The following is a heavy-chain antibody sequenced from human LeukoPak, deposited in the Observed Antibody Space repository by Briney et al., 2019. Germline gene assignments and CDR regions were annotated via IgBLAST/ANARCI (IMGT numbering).Heavy chain of an antibody. D-gene: IGHD3-9*01. CDR2: FYPGDSNS. V-gene: IGHV5-51*01. J-gene: IGHJ4*02. CDR1: GYSFTSYW. CDR3: ARRYSDLLTGPNYFDY. Sequence: GESLKISCKGSGYSFTSYWIGWVRQMPGKGLEWMGIFYPGDSNSRYSPSFQGQVTFSADKSIGTAYLQWSSLKASDTAMYYCARRYSDLLTGPNYFDYWGQGTLVTVSS.